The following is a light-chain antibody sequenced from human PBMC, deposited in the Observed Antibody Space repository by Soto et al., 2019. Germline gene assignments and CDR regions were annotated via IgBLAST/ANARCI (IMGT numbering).Light chain of an antibody. V-gene: IGKV3-20*01. Sequence: EIVLPQSPGTLSLSPGERATLYCRASQIISNNYLAWYQQTPGQAPRLLIYDASNRAAGIPDRFSGSGSGTDFTLTISGLEPEDFGVYHCQQYGGSPRTFGQGTKVDIK. CDR3: QQYGGSPRT. CDR2: DAS. J-gene: IGKJ1*01. CDR1: QIISNNY.